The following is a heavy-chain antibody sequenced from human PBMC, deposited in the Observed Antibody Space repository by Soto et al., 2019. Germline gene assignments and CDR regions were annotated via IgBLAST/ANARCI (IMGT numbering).Heavy chain of an antibody. V-gene: IGHV4-39*01. D-gene: IGHD6-19*01. J-gene: IGHJ5*02. Sequence: SETLSLTCTVSGGSISSSSYYWGWIRQPPGKGLEWIGSIYYSGSTYYNPSLKSRVTISVDTSKNQFSLKLSSVTAADTAVYYCARSIAVAGTWSLINWFDPWGQGTLVTVSS. CDR3: ARSIAVAGTWSLINWFDP. CDR1: GGSISSSSYY. CDR2: IYYSGST.